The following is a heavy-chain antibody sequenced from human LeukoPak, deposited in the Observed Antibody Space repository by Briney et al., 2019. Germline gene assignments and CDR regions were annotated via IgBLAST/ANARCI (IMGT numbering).Heavy chain of an antibody. V-gene: IGHV1-2*02. Sequence: ASVKGSCKASGHTFTAYYMLWVRQAPGQGLEWMGWINPNSGGTNFAPKFQGRVTMTRDTSISTAYMELSGLTSDDTAVYFCATYYSDTSARDWGQGTLVTVSS. CDR1: GHTFTAYY. D-gene: IGHD3-22*01. CDR2: INPNSGGT. J-gene: IGHJ4*02. CDR3: ATYYSDTSARD.